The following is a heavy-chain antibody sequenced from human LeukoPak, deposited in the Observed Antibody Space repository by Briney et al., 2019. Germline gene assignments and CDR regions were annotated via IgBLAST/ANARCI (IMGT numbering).Heavy chain of an antibody. CDR2: ISAYNGNT. J-gene: IGHJ6*04. V-gene: IGHV1-18*04. CDR1: GYTFTSYG. Sequence: ASVKVSCKASGYTFTSYGISWVRQAPGQGLEWMGWISAYNGNTNYAQKLQGRVTMTTDTSTSTAYMELRSLRSDDTAVYYCARDNEGYYYYGTDVWGKGTTVTVSS. D-gene: IGHD1-1*01. CDR3: ARDNEGYYYYGTDV.